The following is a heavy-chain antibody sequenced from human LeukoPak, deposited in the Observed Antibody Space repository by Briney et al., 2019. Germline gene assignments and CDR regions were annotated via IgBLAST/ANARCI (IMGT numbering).Heavy chain of an antibody. CDR2: IYSSGST. Sequence: SETLSLTCTVSGGSISSGSYYWSWIRQPAGKGLEWIGRIYSSGSTTYNPSLKSRVTISVDTSKNQFSLRLRSVTAADTAVCYCARANWGVYWYFDLWGRGTLVTVSS. CDR1: GGSISSGSYY. V-gene: IGHV4-61*02. D-gene: IGHD7-27*01. CDR3: ARANWGVYWYFDL. J-gene: IGHJ2*01.